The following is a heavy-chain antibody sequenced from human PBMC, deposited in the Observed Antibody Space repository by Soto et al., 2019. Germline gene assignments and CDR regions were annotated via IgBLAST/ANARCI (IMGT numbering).Heavy chain of an antibody. D-gene: IGHD2-8*01. CDR1: GFTLSDYS. V-gene: IGHV3-48*02. J-gene: IGHJ4*02. CDR2: FSRTSGVI. CDR3: VRDGYCSHGLCYTNFFDY. Sequence: VQLVESGGGFVQPGGSLRLSCVASGFTLSDYSMNRVRQAPGKGLEWISYFSRTSGVIFYADSVEGRFTISRDDAKNSLYLQMNSLRDDDTAVYYCVRDGYCSHGLCYTNFFDYWGQGTQVTVSS.